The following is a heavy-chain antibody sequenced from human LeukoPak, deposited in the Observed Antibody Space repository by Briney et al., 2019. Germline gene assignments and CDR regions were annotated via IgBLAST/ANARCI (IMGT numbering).Heavy chain of an antibody. V-gene: IGHV1-3*01. CDR1: GYTFTGYA. D-gene: IGHD2-15*01. J-gene: IGHJ4*02. CDR3: TRGRWSATTASYYLDF. Sequence: ASVKVSCKASGYTFTGYAVNWVRQAPGQRLEWMGWINAGNGNTKYAQKFQGRLTITRDTSASTAYMELSSLTFEDTAVYYCTRGRWSATTASYYLDFWGQGTLVTVSS. CDR2: INAGNGNT.